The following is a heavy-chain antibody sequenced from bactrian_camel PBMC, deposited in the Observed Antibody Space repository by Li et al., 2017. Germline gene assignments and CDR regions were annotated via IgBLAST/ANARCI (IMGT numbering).Heavy chain of an antibody. Sequence: VESGGGSVQIGGSLRLSCVASGLTGRRNRMGWFRQYPGGEREAAASIKGEDEITYADSVKGRFTISRDNAKNALYPQLNSLKTEDTAMYYCAKGTSWSFDYRGSSASLRRGQGTQVTVS. CDR2: IKGEDEIT. J-gene: IGHJ4*01. V-gene: IGHV3-2*01. CDR3: AKGTSWSFDYRGSSASLR. D-gene: IGHD4*01. CDR1: GLTGRRNR.